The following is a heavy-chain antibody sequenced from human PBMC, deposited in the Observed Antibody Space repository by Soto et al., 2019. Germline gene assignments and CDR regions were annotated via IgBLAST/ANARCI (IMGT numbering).Heavy chain of an antibody. J-gene: IGHJ4*02. D-gene: IGHD3-3*01. Sequence: SETLSLTCTVSGGSFKSGSHSWSWIRQPPGKGLEWIGYVYHTGRTSYNPSLKSRVSISMDTSKNQFSLNLDSVTAADTAVYFCARDFAYFDSWGQGTLVTVSS. CDR2: VYHTGRT. V-gene: IGHV4-61*01. CDR1: GGSFKSGSHS. CDR3: ARDFAYFDS.